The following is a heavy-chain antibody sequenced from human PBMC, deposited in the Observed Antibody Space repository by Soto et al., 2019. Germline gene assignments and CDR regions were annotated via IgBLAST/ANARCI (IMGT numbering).Heavy chain of an antibody. J-gene: IGHJ4*02. Sequence: QVQLVESGGGVVRPGRSLRLSCAASGFTFSSYGMHWVRQAPGKGLEWVAVISYDGSNKYYADSVKGRFTISRDNSKNTLYLQMNSLRAEDTAVYYCAKAPSDFTPLPIDYWGQGTLVTVSS. D-gene: IGHD3-3*01. V-gene: IGHV3-30*18. CDR1: GFTFSSYG. CDR3: AKAPSDFTPLPIDY. CDR2: ISYDGSNK.